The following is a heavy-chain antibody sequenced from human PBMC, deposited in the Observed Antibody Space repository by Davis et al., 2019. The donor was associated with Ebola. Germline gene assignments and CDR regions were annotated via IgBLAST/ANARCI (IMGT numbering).Heavy chain of an antibody. V-gene: IGHV1-69*04. CDR2: IIPILGIT. D-gene: IGHD5/OR15-5a*01. CDR3: TCLLRGYTWHFDY. Sequence: SVKVSCKASGYTFTSYGISWVRQAPGQGLEWMGRIIPILGITNYAQKFQGRVTITADKSTSTAYMELSSLRSEDTAVYYCTCLLRGYTWHFDYWGQGTLVTVSS. CDR1: GYTFTSYG. J-gene: IGHJ4*02.